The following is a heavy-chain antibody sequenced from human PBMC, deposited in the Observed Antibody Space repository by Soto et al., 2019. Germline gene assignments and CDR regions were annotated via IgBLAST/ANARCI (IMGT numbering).Heavy chain of an antibody. J-gene: IGHJ6*02. CDR3: ARVRAAAGTYYYYGMDV. CDR2: INPNSGGT. V-gene: IGHV1-2*04. D-gene: IGHD6-13*01. Sequence: APVKGSCKASGYTFTGYYMHWVRQAPGQGLEWMGWINPNSGGTNYAQKVQGWGTMTRDTPISTAYMELSRLRSDDTAVYYCARVRAAAGTYYYYGMDVWGQGTTVTVSS. CDR1: GYTFTGYY.